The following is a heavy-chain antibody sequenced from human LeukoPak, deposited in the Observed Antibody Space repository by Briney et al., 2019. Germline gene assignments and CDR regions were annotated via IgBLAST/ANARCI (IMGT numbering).Heavy chain of an antibody. Sequence: GGSLRLSCAASGSTFSSYGMHWVRQAPGKGLEWVAVISYDGSNKYYADSVKGRFTISRDNSKNTLYLQMNSLRAEDTAVYYCAKDWAGGSGSLDYFDYWGQGTLVTVSS. D-gene: IGHD3-10*01. CDR2: ISYDGSNK. CDR1: GSTFSSYG. CDR3: AKDWAGGSGSLDYFDY. V-gene: IGHV3-30*18. J-gene: IGHJ4*02.